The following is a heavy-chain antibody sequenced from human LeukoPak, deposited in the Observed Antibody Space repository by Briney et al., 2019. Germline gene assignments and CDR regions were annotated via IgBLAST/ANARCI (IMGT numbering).Heavy chain of an antibody. D-gene: IGHD3-22*01. V-gene: IGHV3-53*01. CDR3: ARGGYYYYFDY. J-gene: IGHJ4*02. CDR1: GFTVSSNY. CDR2: IYSGGST. Sequence: GGSLRLSCAASGFTVSSNYMSWVRQALGKGLEWVSVIYSGGSTYHADSVKGRFTISRDNSKNTLYLQMNSLRAEDTAVYYCARGGYYYYFDYWGKGTLVTVSS.